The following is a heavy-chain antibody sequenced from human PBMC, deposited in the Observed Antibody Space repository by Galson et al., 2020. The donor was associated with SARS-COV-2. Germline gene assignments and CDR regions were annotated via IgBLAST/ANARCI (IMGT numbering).Heavy chain of an antibody. V-gene: IGHV3-21*01. D-gene: IGHD6-6*01. J-gene: IGHJ6*03. CDR3: ARGSYSSSFYYYYYMDV. CDR1: GFTFSSYS. Sequence: GGSLRLSCAASGFTFSSYSMNWVRQAPGKGLEWVSSISSSSSYIYYADSVKGRFTISRDNDKNSLYLQMNSLRAEDTAVYYCARGSYSSSFYYYYYMDVWGRGTTVTVSS. CDR2: ISSSSSYI.